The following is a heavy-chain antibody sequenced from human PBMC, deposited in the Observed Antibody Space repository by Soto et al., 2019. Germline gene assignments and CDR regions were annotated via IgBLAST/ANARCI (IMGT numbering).Heavy chain of an antibody. Sequence: QVQLVESGGGVVQPGRSLRLSCAASGFTFSSYAMHWVRQAPGKGLEWVAVISYDGSNKYYADSVKGRFTISRDNSKNTLYLQMNSLRAEDTAVDYCARAYAGDYFDSWGQGTLVTVSS. CDR1: GFTFSSYA. CDR3: ARAYAGDYFDS. V-gene: IGHV3-30-3*01. CDR2: ISYDGSNK. J-gene: IGHJ4*02. D-gene: IGHD3-16*01.